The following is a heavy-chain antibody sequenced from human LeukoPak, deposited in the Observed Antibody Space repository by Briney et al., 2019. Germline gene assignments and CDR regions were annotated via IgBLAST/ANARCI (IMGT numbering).Heavy chain of an antibody. CDR2: ISAYNGNT. CDR3: ARGLAAAAYYCYYYMDV. V-gene: IGHV1-18*01. D-gene: IGHD6-13*01. Sequence: GASVKVSCKASGYTFTSYGISWVRQAPGQGLEWMGWISAYNGNTNYAQKLQGRVTMTTDTSTSTAYMELRSLRSDDTAVYYCARGLAAAAYYCYYYMDVWGKGTTVTVSS. J-gene: IGHJ6*03. CDR1: GYTFTSYG.